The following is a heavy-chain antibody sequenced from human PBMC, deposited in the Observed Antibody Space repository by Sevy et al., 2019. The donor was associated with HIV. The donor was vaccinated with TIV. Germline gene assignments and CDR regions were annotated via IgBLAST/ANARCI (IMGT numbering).Heavy chain of an antibody. Sequence: ASVKVSCKAAGYSLTHFDINWVRQATGQGLEWMGWMNPNNGNTHYAQTFQGRVTMTRSSSANTAYMELSSLTSEDTAIYYCARARLDYEFWSGSYFSRAPWGYKYYAMDVWGQGTTVTVSS. J-gene: IGHJ6*02. V-gene: IGHV1-8*01. D-gene: IGHD3-3*01. CDR1: GYSLTHFD. CDR2: MNPNNGNT. CDR3: ARARLDYEFWSGSYFSRAPWGYKYYAMDV.